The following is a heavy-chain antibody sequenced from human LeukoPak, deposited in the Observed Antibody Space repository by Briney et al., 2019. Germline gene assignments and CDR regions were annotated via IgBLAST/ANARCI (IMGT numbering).Heavy chain of an antibody. CDR3: ASLAYYYGSGSYFDFDY. D-gene: IGHD3-10*01. CDR2: INHSGST. J-gene: IGHJ4*02. CDR1: GGSFSGYY. V-gene: IGHV4-34*01. Sequence: SETLSLTCAVYGGSFSGYYWSWIRQPPGKGLEWIGEINHSGSTNYNPSLKSRVTISVDTSKSQFSLKLSSVSAADTAVYYCASLAYYYGSGSYFDFDYWGQGTLVTVSS.